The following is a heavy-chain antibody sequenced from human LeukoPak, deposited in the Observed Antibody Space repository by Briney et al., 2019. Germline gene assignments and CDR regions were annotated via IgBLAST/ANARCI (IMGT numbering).Heavy chain of an antibody. CDR3: ARSCSSTSCYRSWDAFDI. V-gene: IGHV3-30-3*01. Sequence: GGSLRLSCAASGFTFSTYAMHWVRQAPGKGLXXXXVISNDGSNKYYADSVKGRFTISRDNSKNTLYLQMNSLRAEDTAVYYCARSCSSTSCYRSWDAFDIWGQGTMVTVSS. CDR2: ISNDGSNK. J-gene: IGHJ3*02. D-gene: IGHD2-2*02. CDR1: GFTFSTYA.